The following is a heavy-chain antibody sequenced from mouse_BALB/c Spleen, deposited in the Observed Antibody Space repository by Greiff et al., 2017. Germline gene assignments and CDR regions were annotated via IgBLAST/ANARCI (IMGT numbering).Heavy chain of an antibody. Sequence: EVMLVESGGGLVKPGGSLKLSCAASGFTFSSYTMSWVRQTPEKRLEWVATISSGGSYTYYPDSVKGRFTISRDNAKNTLYLQMSSLKSEDTAMYYCTRGYRYDEAFDYWGQGTTLTVSS. V-gene: IGHV5-6-4*01. CDR1: GFTFSSYT. D-gene: IGHD2-14*01. CDR3: TRGYRYDEAFDY. J-gene: IGHJ2*01. CDR2: ISSGGSYT.